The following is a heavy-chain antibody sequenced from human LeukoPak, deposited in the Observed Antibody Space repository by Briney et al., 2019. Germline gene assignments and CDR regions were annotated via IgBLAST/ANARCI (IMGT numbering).Heavy chain of an antibody. Sequence: SETLSLTCAVYGGSFSGYYWSWIRQPPGKGLEWIGEINHSGSTNYNPSLKSRVTISVDTSKNQFSLKLSSVTAADTAVYYCARVVERIFADGSGAYFDYWGQGTLVTVSS. J-gene: IGHJ4*02. D-gene: IGHD3-10*01. V-gene: IGHV4-34*01. CDR3: ARVVERIFADGSGAYFDY. CDR2: INHSGST. CDR1: GGSFSGYY.